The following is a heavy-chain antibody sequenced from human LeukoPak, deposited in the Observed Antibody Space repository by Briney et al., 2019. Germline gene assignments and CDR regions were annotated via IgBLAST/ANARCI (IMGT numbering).Heavy chain of an antibody. V-gene: IGHV3-30*18. Sequence: GGSLRLSCAASGFTFSSYGMHWVRQAPGKGLEWVAVISYDGSNKYYADSVKGRFTISRDNSKNTLYLQMNSLRAEDTAVYYCAKDHSLTIVTTGTLDPWGQGTLVTVSS. CDR1: GFTFSSYG. CDR2: ISYDGSNK. J-gene: IGHJ5*02. D-gene: IGHD4-11*01. CDR3: AKDHSLTIVTTGTLDP.